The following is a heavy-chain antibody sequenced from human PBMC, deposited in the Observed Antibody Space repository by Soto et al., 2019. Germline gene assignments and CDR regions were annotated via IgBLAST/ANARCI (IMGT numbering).Heavy chain of an antibody. CDR2: VIPTLATA. J-gene: IGHJ3*02. V-gene: IGHV1-69*01. CDR3: SSDYGEIDAFDI. CDR1: GGPFNNHA. D-gene: IGHD4-17*01. Sequence: QVQLVQSGAEVKKPGSSVKVSCKTSGGPFNNHAINWVRQAPGQGLEWVGLVIPTLATADYAQKFQGRVTMTADEVTNTAYMELSSLRSDDPGVYYCSSDYGEIDAFDIWGQWTVVSVSS.